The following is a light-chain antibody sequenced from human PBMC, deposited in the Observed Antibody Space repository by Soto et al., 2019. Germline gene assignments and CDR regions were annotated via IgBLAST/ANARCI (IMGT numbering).Light chain of an antibody. Sequence: EVVMTQSAATLSASPGERATLACRAIQSVSSNLAWYQQKPGQAPRLLIYGASTRATGIPARFSGSGSGKEFTLTISSLQSEDFAVYYCQQYNNWLRTWTFGQGTKVDIK. CDR1: QSVSSN. J-gene: IGKJ1*01. V-gene: IGKV3-15*01. CDR2: GAS. CDR3: QQYNNWLRTWT.